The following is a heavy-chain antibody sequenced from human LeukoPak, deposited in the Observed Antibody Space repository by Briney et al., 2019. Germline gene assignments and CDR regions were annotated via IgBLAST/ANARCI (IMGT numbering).Heavy chain of an antibody. Sequence: GGSLRLSCAASGFTLSSYSMNWVRQAPGKGLEWVSSISSSSSYIYYADSVKGRFTISRDNAKNSLYLQMNSLRAEDTAVYYCARDDYGDYGPNAFDIWGQGTMVTVSS. CDR3: ARDDYGDYGPNAFDI. V-gene: IGHV3-21*01. J-gene: IGHJ3*02. D-gene: IGHD4-17*01. CDR2: ISSSSSYI. CDR1: GFTLSSYS.